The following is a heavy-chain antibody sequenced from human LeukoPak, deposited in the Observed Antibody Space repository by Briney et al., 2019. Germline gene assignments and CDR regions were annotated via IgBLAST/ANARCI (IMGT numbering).Heavy chain of an antibody. J-gene: IGHJ4*02. Sequence: PSETLSLTCTVSGGSISNSNYYWGWIRQPPGKGLEWIGGAYYSGTTYYNPSLKSRVTISVDTSKSQFSLKLSSVTAADTAVYYCARHSSSARYYYFDYWGQGTLVAVSS. CDR1: GGSISNSNYY. D-gene: IGHD6-19*01. CDR2: AYYSGTT. V-gene: IGHV4-39*01. CDR3: ARHSSSARYYYFDY.